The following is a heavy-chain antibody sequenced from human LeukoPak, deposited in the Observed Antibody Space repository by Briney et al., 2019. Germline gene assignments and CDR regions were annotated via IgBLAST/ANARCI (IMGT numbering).Heavy chain of an antibody. D-gene: IGHD6-19*01. CDR3: ARAPGFIAVAGNVY. Sequence: GGSLRLSCAASGFTFSSYAMSWVRQAPRKGLEWVSAISGSGGSTYYADSVKGRFTISRDNSKNTLYLQMNSLRAEDTAVYYCARAPGFIAVAGNVYWGQGTLVTVSS. V-gene: IGHV3-23*01. CDR2: ISGSGGST. J-gene: IGHJ4*02. CDR1: GFTFSSYA.